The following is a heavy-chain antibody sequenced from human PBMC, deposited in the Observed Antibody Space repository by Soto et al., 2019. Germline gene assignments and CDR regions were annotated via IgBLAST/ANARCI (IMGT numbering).Heavy chain of an antibody. CDR1: EYTFSSYT. CDR2: INAGNGDS. D-gene: IGHD4-4*01. V-gene: IGHV1-3*01. J-gene: IGHJ4*02. Sequence: GASVKVSCKASEYTFSSYTLHWVRQAPGQRLEWMGWINAGNGDSKYSQKFQGRVSISRDTSASTASMELSSLTSEDTAVYYCARELQGLDYWGRG. CDR3: ARELQGLDY.